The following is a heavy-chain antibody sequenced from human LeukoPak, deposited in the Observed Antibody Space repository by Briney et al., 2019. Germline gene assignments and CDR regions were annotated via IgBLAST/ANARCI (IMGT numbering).Heavy chain of an antibody. J-gene: IGHJ6*02. CDR2: INHSGST. CDR3: ARLTSSGWYFRHGMVV. Sequence: SETLSLTCAVYGGSFSGYYWSWIRQPPGKGLEWIGEINHSGSTNYNPSLKGRVTISVDTSKNQFSLKLSSVTAADTAVYYCARLTSSGWYFRHGMVVWGQGTTVTVSS. V-gene: IGHV4-34*01. CDR1: GGSFSGYY. D-gene: IGHD6-19*01.